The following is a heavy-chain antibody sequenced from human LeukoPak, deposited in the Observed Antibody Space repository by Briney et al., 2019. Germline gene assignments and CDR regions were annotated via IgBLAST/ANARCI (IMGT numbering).Heavy chain of an antibody. CDR3: ARAVTMIVGGRAHYSYYYMDV. Sequence: ASVKVSCKASGYTFTSYYMHWVRQAPGQGLEWMGIINPSGGSTSYAQKFQGRVTMTTDTSTSTAYMELRSLRSDDTAVYYCARAVTMIVGGRAHYSYYYMDVWGKGTTVTISS. V-gene: IGHV1-46*01. D-gene: IGHD3-22*01. CDR1: GYTFTSYY. J-gene: IGHJ6*03. CDR2: INPSGGST.